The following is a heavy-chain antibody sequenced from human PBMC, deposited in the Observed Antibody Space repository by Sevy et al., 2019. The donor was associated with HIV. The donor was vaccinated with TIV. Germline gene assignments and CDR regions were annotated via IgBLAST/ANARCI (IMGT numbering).Heavy chain of an antibody. CDR2: IFYSGSA. D-gene: IGHD3-3*01. J-gene: IGHJ4*02. CDR3: ARDAKRSGYYNYFDY. V-gene: IGHV4-59*01. CDR1: GGSISNYY. Sequence: SETLSLTCTVSGGSISNYYWSWIRQPPGKGLEWIGNIFYSGSANYKSSLESRVTISVDTSKNQFSLELTSVTAADTAIYYCARDAKRSGYYNYFDYWGQGTLVTVSS.